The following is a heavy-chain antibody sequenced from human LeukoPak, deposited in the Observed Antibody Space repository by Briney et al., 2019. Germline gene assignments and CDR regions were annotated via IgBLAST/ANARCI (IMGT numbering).Heavy chain of an antibody. CDR1: GYTFTGYY. D-gene: IGHD2-2*02. CDR3: ARVFCSSTSCYTHYYYYYYMDV. J-gene: IGHJ6*03. CDR2: INPNSGGT. Sequence: ASVKVSCKASGYTFTGYYMHWVRQAPGQGLEWMGWINPNSGGTNYAQKLQGRVTMTTDTSTSTAYMELRSLRSDDTAVYYCARVFCSSTSCYTHYYYYYYMDVWGKGTTVTISS. V-gene: IGHV1-2*02.